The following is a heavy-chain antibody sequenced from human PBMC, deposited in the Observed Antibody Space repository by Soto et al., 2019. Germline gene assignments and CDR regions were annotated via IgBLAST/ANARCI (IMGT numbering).Heavy chain of an antibody. CDR2: ISGSGGST. Sequence: GGSLRLSCAASGFSFSNYGMTWVRQAPGKGLEWVSAISGSGGSTYYADSVKGRFTISRDNSKNTLSLQMNSLRVEDTALYYCAKEVGHSNWGQGTLVTVSS. CDR1: GFSFSNYG. D-gene: IGHD3-16*01. CDR3: AKEVGHSN. V-gene: IGHV3-23*01. J-gene: IGHJ4*02.